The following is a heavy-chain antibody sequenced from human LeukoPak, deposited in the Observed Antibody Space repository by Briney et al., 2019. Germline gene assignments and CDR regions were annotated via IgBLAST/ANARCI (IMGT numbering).Heavy chain of an antibody. CDR3: ARKDTYSRGVLYNWFDP. D-gene: IGHD3-10*01. CDR2: MNPNSGNT. J-gene: IGHJ5*02. V-gene: IGHV1-8*01. CDR1: GYTFTSYD. Sequence: GASVKVSCKASGYTFTSYDINWVRQATGQGLEWMGWMNPNSGNTGYAQKFQGRVTMTRNTSISTAYMELSSLRSEDTAVYYCARKDTYSRGVLYNWFDPWGQGTLVTVSS.